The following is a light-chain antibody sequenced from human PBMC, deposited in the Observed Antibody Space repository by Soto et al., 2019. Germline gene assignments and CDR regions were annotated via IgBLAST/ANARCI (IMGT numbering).Light chain of an antibody. V-gene: IGLV2-14*01. CDR1: SSDVGIYNY. Sequence: QSALTQPASVSGSPGQSTTISCTGTSSDVGIYNYVSWYQQHPGRAPRLMIYEVSNRPSGVSNRFSGSKSGNTASLTISGLQAEDEADYYCSSYTTSSTYVFGPGTKLTV. CDR2: EVS. J-gene: IGLJ1*01. CDR3: SSYTTSSTYV.